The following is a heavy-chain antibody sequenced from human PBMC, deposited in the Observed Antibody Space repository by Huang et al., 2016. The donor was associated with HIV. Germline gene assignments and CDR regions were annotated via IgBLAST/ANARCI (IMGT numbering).Heavy chain of an antibody. CDR2: ISYDGSEK. CDR3: VKDSPGVITIFGGDV. V-gene: IGHV3-30*18. D-gene: IGHD3-3*01. Sequence: QVQLVESGGGVVQPGRSMRLSCAASGFTFRQYAMHWVRQAPGNGRELVALISYDGSEKYFGDSVKGRFTISRDNSKNMLYLQMNSLRPDDSAMYYCVKDSPGVITIFGGDVWGQGTTVTVSS. CDR1: GFTFRQYA. J-gene: IGHJ6*02.